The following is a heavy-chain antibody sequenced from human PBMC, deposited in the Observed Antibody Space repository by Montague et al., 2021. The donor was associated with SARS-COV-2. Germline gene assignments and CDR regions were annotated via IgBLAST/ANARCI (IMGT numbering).Heavy chain of an antibody. Sequence: SETLSLTCSVSSGSIISSGYYWGWIRQPPGKELELIGNIYYSGTTYYNPSLQSRGTISVDTSKNHLSLRLSSVTAADTAVYFCARGMIRGVTTPFDYWGQGSQVTVSS. D-gene: IGHD3-10*01. CDR3: ARGMIRGVTTPFDY. V-gene: IGHV4-39*02. J-gene: IGHJ4*02. CDR1: SGSIISSGYY. CDR2: IYYSGTT.